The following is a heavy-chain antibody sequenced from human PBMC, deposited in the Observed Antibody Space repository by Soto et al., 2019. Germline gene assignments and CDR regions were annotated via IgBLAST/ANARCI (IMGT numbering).Heavy chain of an antibody. CDR3: ARDAGIVGATRDY. Sequence: GGSLRLSCAASGFTFSSYSMNWVRQAPGKGLEGGSSISSSSSYIYYADSVKGRFTISRDNAKNSLYLQMNSLRAEDTAVYYCARDAGIVGATRDYWGQGTQVTVSS. CDR2: ISSSSSYI. CDR1: GFTFSSYS. D-gene: IGHD1-26*01. V-gene: IGHV3-21*01. J-gene: IGHJ4*02.